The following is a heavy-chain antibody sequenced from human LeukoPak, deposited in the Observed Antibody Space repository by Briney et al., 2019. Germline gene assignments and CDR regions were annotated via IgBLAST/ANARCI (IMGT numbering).Heavy chain of an antibody. CDR1: GGSFSGYY. CDR3: ARADLEDSGLDY. Sequence: SETLSLTCAVYGGSFSGYYWSWIRQPPGKGLEWIGEINHSGSTNYNPSLKSRVTISVDTSKNQFSLKLSSVTAADTAVYYCARADLEDSGLDYWGQGTLVTVSS. D-gene: IGHD3-22*01. V-gene: IGHV4-34*01. J-gene: IGHJ4*02. CDR2: INHSGST.